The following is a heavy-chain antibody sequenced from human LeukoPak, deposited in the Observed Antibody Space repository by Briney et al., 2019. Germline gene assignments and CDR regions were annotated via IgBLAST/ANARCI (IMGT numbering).Heavy chain of an antibody. Sequence: GESLKISCQASGYNFANYWIGWVRQVSGKGLEWMGLIYGGDSDTRYNPSFQGHVRISADKSIVTAYLQWNSLKASDTAMYYCARKRWADAFDGWGQGTMVTVSS. CDR2: IYGGDSDT. D-gene: IGHD4-23*01. V-gene: IGHV5-51*01. CDR3: ARKRWADAFDG. J-gene: IGHJ3*01. CDR1: GYNFANYW.